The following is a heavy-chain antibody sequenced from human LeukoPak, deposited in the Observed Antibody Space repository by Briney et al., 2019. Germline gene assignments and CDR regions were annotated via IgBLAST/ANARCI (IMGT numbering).Heavy chain of an antibody. D-gene: IGHD4-17*01. CDR3: ARDLDGDYGWHFDL. Sequence: GGSLRLSCAASGFSFRTYSMNWVRQAPGKGLEWVSYISSSSSTIYYADSVRGRFTISRDNAKNSLSLQMNSLRVEDTAVYYCARDLDGDYGWHFDLWGRGTLVTVSS. CDR2: ISSSSSTI. J-gene: IGHJ2*01. CDR1: GFSFRTYS. V-gene: IGHV3-48*04.